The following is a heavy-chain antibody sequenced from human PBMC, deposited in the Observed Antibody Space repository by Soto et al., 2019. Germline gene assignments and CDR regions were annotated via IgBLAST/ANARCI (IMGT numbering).Heavy chain of an antibody. V-gene: IGHV4-31*03. D-gene: IGHD1-1*01. CDR1: GVSISSGAYF. J-gene: IGHJ3*01. Sequence: QVQLQESGPGLVKPSQTLSLTCTVSGVSISSGAYFWTWIRQVPGKGLEWIGYFYDSETSLYNPSLQSRVTISVDTSENHVSLKLTSVTAADTAVYYCARGTPQYTVVKSGVFDLWGQGTMVIVS. CDR3: ARGTPQYTVVKSGVFDL. CDR2: FYDSETS.